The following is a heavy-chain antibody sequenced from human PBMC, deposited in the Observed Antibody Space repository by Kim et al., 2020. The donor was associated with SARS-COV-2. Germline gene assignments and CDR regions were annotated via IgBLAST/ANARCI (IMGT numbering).Heavy chain of an antibody. CDR2: IYLGDSDT. V-gene: IGHV5-51*01. CDR1: GYSSTNYW. CDR3: AKVRSGRGMGWFDP. D-gene: IGHD3-10*01. J-gene: IGHJ5*02. Sequence: GESLKISCWGSGYSSTNYWIAWVRQMPGKGLEWMGVIYLGDSDTRYSPSFQGQVTISADKSISTAYLQWSSLRASDSAMYYCAKVRSGRGMGWFDPWGQGTLVTVS.